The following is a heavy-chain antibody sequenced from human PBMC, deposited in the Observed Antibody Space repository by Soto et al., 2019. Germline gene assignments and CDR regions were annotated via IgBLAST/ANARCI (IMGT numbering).Heavy chain of an antibody. CDR2: IDLDIGDT. D-gene: IGHD2-21*02. J-gene: IGHJ4*02. V-gene: IGHV1-2*02. CDR1: GHTFTGHH. Sequence: ASVKVSCKASGHTFTGHHMHWVRQAPGQGLEWMGLIDLDIGDTKYAQKFQGRVASTSDTSITTAYMELRGLRSDDTAVYYCALEPTGTAGFDYWGQGTLVTVSS. CDR3: ALEPTGTAGFDY.